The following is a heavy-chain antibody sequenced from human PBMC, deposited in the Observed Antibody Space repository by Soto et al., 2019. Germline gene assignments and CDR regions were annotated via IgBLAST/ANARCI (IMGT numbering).Heavy chain of an antibody. V-gene: IGHV3-21*01. CDR2: ISSSSSYI. Sequence: EVQLVESGGGLVKPGGSLRLSCAASGFTFSSYSMNWVRQAPGKGLEWVSSISSSSSYIYYADSVKGRFTISRDNAKNPLYLQMNSLRAEDTAVYYCARDGDSGPPGYYYYYYGMDVWGQGTTVTVSS. J-gene: IGHJ6*02. CDR1: GFTFSSYS. D-gene: IGHD5-12*01. CDR3: ARDGDSGPPGYYYYYYGMDV.